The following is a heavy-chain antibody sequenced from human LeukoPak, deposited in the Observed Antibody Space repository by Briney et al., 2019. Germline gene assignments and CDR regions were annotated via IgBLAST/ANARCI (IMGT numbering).Heavy chain of an antibody. J-gene: IGHJ4*02. Sequence: PGGSLRLSCAVSGITFSTTGLHWVRQSPGKGLEWVEMISPDGSTTFYTDSMKGRLTISRDNSNNTLYLQMNSLRLEDTALYYCATEGEEWTNFDYWGQGTLVTVSS. D-gene: IGHD3-3*01. CDR3: ATEGEEWTNFDY. CDR2: ISPDGSTT. V-gene: IGHV3-30*04. CDR1: GITFSTTG.